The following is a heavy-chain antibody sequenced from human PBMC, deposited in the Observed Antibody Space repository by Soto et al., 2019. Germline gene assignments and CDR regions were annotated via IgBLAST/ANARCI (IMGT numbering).Heavy chain of an antibody. CDR3: ARRITSSFDY. V-gene: IGHV3-23*01. D-gene: IGHD1-20*01. CDR1: GFTFSIYN. J-gene: IGHJ4*02. CDR2: ITGSGDYT. Sequence: EVQLLESGGGLVQPGVSLRLACVASGFTFSIYNMNCVRQAPGKGLEWVSFITGSGDYTNYADYVKGRFTISRDNSKNTLYLQMNSLRAKDTAVYFCARRITSSFDYWGQGTLVNVSS.